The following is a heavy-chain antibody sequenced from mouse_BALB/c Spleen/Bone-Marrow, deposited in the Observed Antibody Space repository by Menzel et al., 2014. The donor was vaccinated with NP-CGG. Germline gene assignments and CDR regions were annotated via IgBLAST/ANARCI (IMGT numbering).Heavy chain of an antibody. Sequence: EVKLVESGGGLVKPGGSLKLSCAASGFTFSSYAMSWVRQTPEKRLEWVASIGSGGSTYYPDSVKGRFTISRDNARNILYLQMSSLRSEDTAMYYCARARFYYGKLVDYWGQGTSVTVSS. CDR1: GFTFSSYA. D-gene: IGHD1-1*01. V-gene: IGHV5-6-5*01. CDR2: IGSGGST. CDR3: ARARFYYGKLVDY. J-gene: IGHJ4*01.